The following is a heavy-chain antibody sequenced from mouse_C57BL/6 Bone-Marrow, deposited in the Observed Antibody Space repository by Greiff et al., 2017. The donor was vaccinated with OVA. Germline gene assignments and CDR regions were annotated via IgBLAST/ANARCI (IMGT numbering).Heavy chain of an antibody. CDR3: ARHEDGYYASYFDY. CDR2: IYPGDGDT. J-gene: IGHJ2*01. D-gene: IGHD2-3*01. Sequence: QVQLKQSGPELVKPGASVKISCKASGYAFSSSWMNWVKQRPGKGLEWIGRIYPGDGDTNYNGKFKGKATLTADKSSSTAYMQLSSLTYEDSAVYFCARHEDGYYASYFDYWGQGTTLTVSS. CDR1: GYAFSSSW. V-gene: IGHV1-82*01.